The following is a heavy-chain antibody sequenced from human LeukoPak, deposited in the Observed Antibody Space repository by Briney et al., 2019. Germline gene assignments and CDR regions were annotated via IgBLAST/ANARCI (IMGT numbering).Heavy chain of an antibody. V-gene: IGHV5-51*01. Sequence: GESLKISCKGSGYSFTSYWIGWVRQMPGKGLEWMGIIYPGDSDTRYSPSFQGQVTISADKSISTAYLQWSSLKASDTAMYYCARHEDCGGDCYSVDHWGQGTLVTVSS. D-gene: IGHD2-21*02. CDR2: IYPGDSDT. CDR1: GYSFTSYW. CDR3: ARHEDCGGDCYSVDH. J-gene: IGHJ4*02.